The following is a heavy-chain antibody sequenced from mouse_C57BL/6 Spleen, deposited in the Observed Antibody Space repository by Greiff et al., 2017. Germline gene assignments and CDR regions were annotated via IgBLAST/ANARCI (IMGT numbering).Heavy chain of an antibody. CDR3: ASSMVTTRGFAY. CDR1: GFSLTSYG. V-gene: IGHV2-2*01. J-gene: IGHJ3*01. CDR2: IWSGGST. Sequence: VQVVESGPGLVQPSQSLSITCTVSGFSLTSYGVHWVRQSPGKGLEWLGVIWSGGSTAYNAAFISRLSISKDNSKNQVFFKMNSLQADDTAIYCCASSMVTTRGFAYWGQGTLVTVSA. D-gene: IGHD2-2*01.